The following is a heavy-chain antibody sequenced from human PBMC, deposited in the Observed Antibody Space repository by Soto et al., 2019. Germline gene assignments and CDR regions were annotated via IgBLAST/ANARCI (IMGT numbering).Heavy chain of an antibody. CDR1: GFTFSSYG. D-gene: IGHD3-10*01. CDR3: AKVGTMVRGVIPSSAIDY. Sequence: PGGSLRLSCAASGFTFSSYGMHRVRQAPGKGLEWVAVISYDGSNKYYADSVKGRFTISRDNSKNTLYLQMNSLRAEDTAVYYCAKVGTMVRGVIPSSAIDYRGQGTLVTVSS. V-gene: IGHV3-30*18. J-gene: IGHJ4*02. CDR2: ISYDGSNK.